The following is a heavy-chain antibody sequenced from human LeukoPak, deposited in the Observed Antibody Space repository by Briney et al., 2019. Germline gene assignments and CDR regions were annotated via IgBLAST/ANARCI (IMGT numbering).Heavy chain of an antibody. D-gene: IGHD7-27*01. CDR2: ISYDGSNK. Sequence: PGRSLRLSCAASGFTFSSYGMHWVRQAPGKGLEWVAVISYDGSNKYYADSVKGRFTISRDNSKNTLYLQMNSLRAEDTAVYYCAKDGDRYMDVWGKGTTVTVSS. CDR3: AKDGDRYMDV. J-gene: IGHJ6*03. V-gene: IGHV3-30*18. CDR1: GFTFSSYG.